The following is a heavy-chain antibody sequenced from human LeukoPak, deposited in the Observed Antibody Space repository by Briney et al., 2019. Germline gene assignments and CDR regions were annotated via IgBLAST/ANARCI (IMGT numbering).Heavy chain of an antibody. V-gene: IGHV3-11*04. J-gene: IGHJ6*03. Sequence: GGSLRLSCAASGFTFSDYYMSWIRQAPGKGLEWVSYISSSSSTIYYADSVKGRFTISRDNAKNSLYLQMNSLRAEDTAVYYCARVTVTTDYYYYMDVWGKGTTVTVSS. CDR1: GFTFSDYY. CDR2: ISSSSSTI. D-gene: IGHD4-11*01. CDR3: ARVTVTTDYYYYMDV.